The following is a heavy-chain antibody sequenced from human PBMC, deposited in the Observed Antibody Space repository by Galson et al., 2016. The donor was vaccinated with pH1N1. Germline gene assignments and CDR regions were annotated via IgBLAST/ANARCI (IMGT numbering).Heavy chain of an antibody. D-gene: IGHD3-10*01. CDR2: ISGSGGYT. CDR1: GFTFSSYA. Sequence: SLRLSCAASGFTFSSYAMSWVRQAPGKGLEWVSAISGSGGYTYFADSVQGRFPLSRDNSKNTLYLQMNPLRAEDTAVYYCARDNLRGSGSPDASDVWGQGTMVTVSS. V-gene: IGHV3-23*01. J-gene: IGHJ3*01. CDR3: ARDNLRGSGSPDASDV.